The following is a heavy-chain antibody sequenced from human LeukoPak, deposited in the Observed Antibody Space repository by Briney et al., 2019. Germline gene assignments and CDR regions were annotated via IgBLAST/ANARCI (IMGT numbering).Heavy chain of an antibody. Sequence: PSETLSLTCTVSGGSISSSSYYWGWIRQPPGKGLEWIGSIYYSGSTYYNPSLKSRVTISVDTSKNQFSLKLSSVTAADTAVYYCAKEGVGATDDYWGQGSQVTVSS. J-gene: IGHJ4*02. D-gene: IGHD1-26*01. CDR2: IYYSGST. CDR1: GGSISSSSYY. CDR3: AKEGVGATDDY. V-gene: IGHV4-39*07.